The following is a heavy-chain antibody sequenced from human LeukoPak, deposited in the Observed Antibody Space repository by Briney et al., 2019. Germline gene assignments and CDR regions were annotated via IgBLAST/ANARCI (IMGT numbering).Heavy chain of an antibody. V-gene: IGHV3-74*03. CDR1: GFTFSKYW. D-gene: IGHD3-22*01. J-gene: IGHJ2*01. Sequence: GGSLRLSCAASGFTFSKYWMHWVRQAPGKGLVWVSRTYNDGSTTTYADSVKGRFTISRDNAKNSLYLQMNSLRAEDTALYYCAKDDSSGYYPADNWYFDLWGRGTLVTVSS. CDR2: TYNDGSTT. CDR3: AKDDSSGYYPADNWYFDL.